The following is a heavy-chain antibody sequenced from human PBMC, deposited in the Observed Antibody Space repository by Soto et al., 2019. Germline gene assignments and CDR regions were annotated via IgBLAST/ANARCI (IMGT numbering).Heavy chain of an antibody. CDR3: ARDRVAATSTSGF. CDR1: GYTFTSYG. CDR2: ISAYNGNT. Sequence: QVQLVQSGAEVKKPGASVKVSCKASGYTFTSYGITWVRQAPGQGLEWMGWISAYNGNTEFAQNLQGRVALTTDTSTSTAYMELRSLISDDTAVYYWARDRVAATSTSGFWGQGTQVTVS. V-gene: IGHV1-18*01. J-gene: IGHJ4*02. D-gene: IGHD6-13*01.